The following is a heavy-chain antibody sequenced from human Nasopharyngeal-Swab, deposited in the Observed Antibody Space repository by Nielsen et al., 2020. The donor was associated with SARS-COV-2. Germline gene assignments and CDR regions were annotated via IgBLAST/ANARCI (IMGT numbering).Heavy chain of an antibody. D-gene: IGHD5-24*01. CDR1: GFTFSSYS. V-gene: IGHV3-23*01. Sequence: GESLKISCAASGFTFSSYSMNWVRQAPGKGLEWVSAISGSGGSTYYADSVKGRFTISRDNSKNTLYLQMNSLRAEDTAVYYCAKDGPGRSTIGYYYYYMDVWGKGTTVTVSS. CDR2: ISGSGGST. J-gene: IGHJ6*03. CDR3: AKDGPGRSTIGYYYYYMDV.